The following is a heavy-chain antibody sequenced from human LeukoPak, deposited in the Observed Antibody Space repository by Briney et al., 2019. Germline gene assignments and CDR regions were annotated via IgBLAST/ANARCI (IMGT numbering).Heavy chain of an antibody. V-gene: IGHV1-69*05. CDR3: ARGGHVRVYDNSYYGHY. J-gene: IGHJ4*02. CDR2: IIPIFSTA. D-gene: IGHD3-22*01. Sequence: SVKVSCKASGGTFSSYTISWVRQAPGQGLEWMGGIIPIFSTADYAQKFQGRVTMTRDMSTSTVYMELSSLRSEDTAVYYCARGGHVRVYDNSYYGHYWGQGTLVTVSS. CDR1: GGTFSSYT.